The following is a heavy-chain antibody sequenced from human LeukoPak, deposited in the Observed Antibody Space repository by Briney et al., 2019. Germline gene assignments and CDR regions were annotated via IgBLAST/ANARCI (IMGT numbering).Heavy chain of an antibody. CDR1: GFTFADYA. V-gene: IGHV3-9*01. J-gene: IGHJ4*02. CDR2: IRWNSGGI. CDR3: ARDVVVVPAATNFDY. Sequence: PGGSLRLSCAASGFTFADYAMHWVRQVPGKGLEWVSGIRWNSGGIAYADSVKGRFTISRDNAKNSLYLQMNSLRSDDTAVYYCARDVVVVPAATNFDYWGQGTLVTVSS. D-gene: IGHD2-2*01.